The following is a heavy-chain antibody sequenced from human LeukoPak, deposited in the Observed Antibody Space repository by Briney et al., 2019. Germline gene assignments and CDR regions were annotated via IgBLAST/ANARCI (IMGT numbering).Heavy chain of an antibody. CDR1: GFTFSSYS. CDR3: ARDSAAEADY. D-gene: IGHD6-25*01. V-gene: IGHV3-21*01. CDR2: ISSSSSYI. J-gene: IGHJ4*02. Sequence: GGSLRLSCAASGFTFSSYSMNWVRQAPEKGLEWVSSISSSSSYIYYADSVKGRFTISRDNAKNSLYLQMNSLRAEDTAVYYCARDSAAEADYWGQGTLVTVSS.